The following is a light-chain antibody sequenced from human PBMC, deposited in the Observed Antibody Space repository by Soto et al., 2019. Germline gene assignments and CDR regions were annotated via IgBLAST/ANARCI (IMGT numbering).Light chain of an antibody. CDR2: GAS. J-gene: IGKJ1*01. Sequence: MTQAPATLSLSTLERATLSCMASQTINNNIAWYQLKDGQVPRLLIYGASTRATDIPARFSGSGSGTEFTLTISSLQSEDFAEYHCQQYNNWPQTFGQRSKVDI. CDR1: QTINNN. V-gene: IGKV3-15*01. CDR3: QQYNNWPQT.